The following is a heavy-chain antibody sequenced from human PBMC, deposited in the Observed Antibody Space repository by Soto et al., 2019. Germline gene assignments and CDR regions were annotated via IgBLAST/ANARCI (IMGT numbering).Heavy chain of an antibody. J-gene: IGHJ4*02. D-gene: IGHD3-22*01. CDR3: ARARTYYYDGYFDY. CDR2: IYTSGST. CDR1: GGSISSYY. Sequence: PSETLSLTCTVSGGSISSYYWSWIRQPAGKGLEWIGRIYTSGSTNYNPSLKSRVTMSVDTSKDQFSLKLSSVTAADTAVYYCARARTYYYDGYFDYWGQGTLFTVYS. V-gene: IGHV4-4*07.